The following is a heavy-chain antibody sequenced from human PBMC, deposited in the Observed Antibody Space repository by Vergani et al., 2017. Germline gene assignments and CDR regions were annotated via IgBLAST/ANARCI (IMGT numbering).Heavy chain of an antibody. Sequence: QVQLQQWGAGLLKPSETLSLTCAVYGGSFSGYYWSWIRQPPGKGLEWIGEINHSGSTNYNPSLKSRVTISVDTSKNQFFLKLSSVNAADTAVYYRARGLTLWFGELLFRDWGRGTLVAVSA. D-gene: IGHD3-10*01. J-gene: IGHJ4*02. CDR3: ARGLTLWFGELLFRD. CDR1: GGSFSGYY. CDR2: INHSGST. V-gene: IGHV4-34*01.